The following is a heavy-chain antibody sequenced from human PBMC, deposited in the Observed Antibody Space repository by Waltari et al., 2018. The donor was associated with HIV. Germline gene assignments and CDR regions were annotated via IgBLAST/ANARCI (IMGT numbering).Heavy chain of an antibody. CDR1: GCPITSSSYY. CDR3: ARDRYYYARTGSPDY. CDR2: IYYSGSA. J-gene: IGHJ4*02. Sequence: QLQLQESGPGLVKPSETLSLTRTVPGCPITSSSYYWGWIRQPPGKGLECIGNIYYSGSAYYNSSLKSRVTISVDMSKNQFSLKLNSVTAADTAVYYCARDRYYYARTGSPDYWGQGTLVTVSS. D-gene: IGHD3-22*01. V-gene: IGHV4-39*02.